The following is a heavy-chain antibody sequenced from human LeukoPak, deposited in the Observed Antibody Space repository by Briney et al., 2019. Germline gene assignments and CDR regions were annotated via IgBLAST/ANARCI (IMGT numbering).Heavy chain of an antibody. J-gene: IGHJ4*02. CDR3: ARALDGGPTS. D-gene: IGHD2-15*01. Sequence: GGSLRLSCAAFGFTFSNYWMTWVRQAPGKGLEWVAHIKEDGGEKHYVDPVRGRFTISRDNAKNSLYLQMNSLRAEDTAVYYCARALDGGPTSWGQGTLVTVSS. CDR2: IKEDGGEK. V-gene: IGHV3-7*01. CDR1: GFTFSNYW.